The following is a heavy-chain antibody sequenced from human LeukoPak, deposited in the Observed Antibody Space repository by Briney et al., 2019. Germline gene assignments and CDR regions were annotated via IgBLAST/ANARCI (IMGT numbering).Heavy chain of an antibody. V-gene: IGHV4-34*01. D-gene: IGHD3-10*01. Sequence: SETLSLTCAVYGGSFSGYYWSWIRRPPGKGLEWIGEINHSGSTNYNPSLKSRVTISVDTSKNQFSLKLCSVTAADTAVYYCAGTLWFGESNADDYYYYYMDVWGKGTTVTVSS. J-gene: IGHJ6*03. CDR2: INHSGST. CDR3: AGTLWFGESNADDYYYYYMDV. CDR1: GGSFSGYY.